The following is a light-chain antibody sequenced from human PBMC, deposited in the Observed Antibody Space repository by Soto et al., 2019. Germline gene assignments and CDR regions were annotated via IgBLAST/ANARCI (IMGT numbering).Light chain of an antibody. Sequence: QSALTQPASVSGSPGQSITISCTGTSSDVGNYNLVSWYQQYPGKAPKVMIYEGSKRPSGISNRFSGSKSGNTASLTISGLQAEDEAHYYCCSYAGDDTLYVFGTGTKVTVL. CDR1: SSDVGNYNL. CDR2: EGS. CDR3: CSYAGDDTLYV. V-gene: IGLV2-23*03. J-gene: IGLJ1*01.